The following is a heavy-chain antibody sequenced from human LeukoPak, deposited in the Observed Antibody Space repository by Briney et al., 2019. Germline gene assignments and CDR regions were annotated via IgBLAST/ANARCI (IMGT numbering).Heavy chain of an antibody. Sequence: PGGSLRLSCAASGFTFSSYGMYWVRQAPGKGLEWVAYIRYDGSNKYYTDSVKGRFTISRDNSKNTLYLQMNSLRAEDTAVYYCAKPLPGHLKDSGFDYWGQGTLVTVSS. J-gene: IGHJ4*02. CDR1: GFTFSSYG. D-gene: IGHD3/OR15-3a*01. CDR3: AKPLPGHLKDSGFDY. V-gene: IGHV3-30*02. CDR2: IRYDGSNK.